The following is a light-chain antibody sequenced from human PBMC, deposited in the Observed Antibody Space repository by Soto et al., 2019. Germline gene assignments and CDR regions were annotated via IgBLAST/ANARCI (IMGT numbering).Light chain of an antibody. CDR3: QYYDSSMSGMV. Sequence: QSVLTQPPSVSGAPGQRVTISCTGSSSNIGAGYDVHWYQQLPGTAPKLLIYGNSNRPSGVPDRFSGSKSGTSASLAITGLHAEDDADYYCQYYDSSMSGMVFGGGTKVTVL. CDR2: GNS. CDR1: SSNIGAGYD. J-gene: IGLJ2*01. V-gene: IGLV1-40*01.